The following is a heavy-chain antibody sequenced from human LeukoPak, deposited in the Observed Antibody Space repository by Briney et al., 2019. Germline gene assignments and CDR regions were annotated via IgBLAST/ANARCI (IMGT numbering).Heavy chain of an antibody. CDR2: ISTSAGTI. CDR3: ARDAIDSSGFDFDY. Sequence: PGGSLRLSCAASGFTFSDYYMTWIRQAPGKGLEGISYISTSAGTIYYADSVKGRFTISRDNAKNSLYLQMNSLRAEDTAVYYCARDAIDSSGFDFDYWGQGTLVTVSS. J-gene: IGHJ4*02. D-gene: IGHD3-22*01. V-gene: IGHV3-11*01. CDR1: GFTFSDYY.